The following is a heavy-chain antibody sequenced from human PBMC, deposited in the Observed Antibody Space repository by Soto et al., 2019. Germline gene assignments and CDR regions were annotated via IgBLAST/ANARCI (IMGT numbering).Heavy chain of an antibody. J-gene: IGHJ4*02. V-gene: IGHV1-18*01. CDR3: ARYQLVVVPAARSTYFDY. D-gene: IGHD2-2*01. CDR1: GYTFTSYG. Sequence: QVQLVQSGAEVKKPGASVKVSCKASGYTFTSYGISWVRQAPGQGLEWMGWISAYNGNTNYAQKLQGRVTMTTDTSTSTAYMELSSMRSDDTAVYYCARYQLVVVPAARSTYFDYWGQGTLVNVSS. CDR2: ISAYNGNT.